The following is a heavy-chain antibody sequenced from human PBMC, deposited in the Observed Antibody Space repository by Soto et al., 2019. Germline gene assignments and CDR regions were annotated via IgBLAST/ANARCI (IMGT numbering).Heavy chain of an antibody. Sequence: GGSLRLSCAASGFTFDSYGMDWVRQAPGKGLEWVSVISANGDATYYADSVKGRFTISRDNSKNTLTLQMNSLRAEDTAVYYCAKDRGVGGAFDFWGQGTLVTVSS. V-gene: IGHV3-23*01. CDR3: AKDRGVGGAFDF. D-gene: IGHD3-16*01. CDR1: GFTFDSYG. CDR2: ISANGDAT. J-gene: IGHJ4*02.